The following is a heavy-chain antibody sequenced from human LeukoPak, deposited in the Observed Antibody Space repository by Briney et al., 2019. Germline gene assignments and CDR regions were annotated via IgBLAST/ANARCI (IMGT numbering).Heavy chain of an antibody. CDR2: ISSSGSTI. D-gene: IGHD3-9*01. CDR3: ARVNDDYDILTGYYPYYFDY. V-gene: IGHV3-11*01. CDR1: GFTFSDYY. Sequence: PGGSRRLSCAASGFTFSDYYMSWIRQAPGKGLEWVSYISSSGSTIYYADSVKGRFTISRDNAKNSLYLQMNSLRAEDTAVYYCARVNDDYDILTGYYPYYFDYWGQGTLVTVSS. J-gene: IGHJ4*02.